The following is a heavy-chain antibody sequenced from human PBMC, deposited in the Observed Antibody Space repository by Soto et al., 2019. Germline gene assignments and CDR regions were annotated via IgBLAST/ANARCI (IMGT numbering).Heavy chain of an antibody. CDR3: VRVRRGQMDY. Sequence: ASVKVSCKASGYLFTDYGIAWVRQAPGQGLEWMGWINVFNGDPRYAPNVQGRVTMTKDTSTNTASMELRSLRSDDTAVYFCVRVRRGQMDYWGQGSLVTVSS. CDR1: GYLFTDYG. V-gene: IGHV1-18*01. CDR2: INVFNGDP. J-gene: IGHJ4*02. D-gene: IGHD3-10*01.